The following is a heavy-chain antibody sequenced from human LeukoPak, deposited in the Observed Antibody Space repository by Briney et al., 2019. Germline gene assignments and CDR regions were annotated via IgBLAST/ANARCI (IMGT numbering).Heavy chain of an antibody. D-gene: IGHD6-25*01. V-gene: IGHV3-30*04. CDR2: ISYDGSNK. CDR1: GFTFSSYA. Sequence: GGSLRLSCAASGFTFSSYAMHWVRQAPGKGLEWVAVISYDGSNKYYADSVKGRFTISRDNSKNTLYLQMNSLRPEDTAVYYCALDWARPIGSGWKTNAFDIWGQGTMVTVSS. J-gene: IGHJ3*02. CDR3: ALDWARPIGSGWKTNAFDI.